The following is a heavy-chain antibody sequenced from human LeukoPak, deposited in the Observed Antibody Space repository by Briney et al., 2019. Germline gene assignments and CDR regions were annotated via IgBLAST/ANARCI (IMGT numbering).Heavy chain of an antibody. V-gene: IGHV3-23*01. D-gene: IGHD3-3*01. CDR3: ARGYDFWSGYSFDY. Sequence: PGGSLTLSCSASGFTFSNYGMSWVRQAPGKGLEWVSGIHGSSGSTYYADSVKGRSTISRDNSKNTLYLQMNSLRAEDTAVYYCARGYDFWSGYSFDYWGQGTLVTVSS. J-gene: IGHJ4*02. CDR2: IHGSSGST. CDR1: GFTFSNYG.